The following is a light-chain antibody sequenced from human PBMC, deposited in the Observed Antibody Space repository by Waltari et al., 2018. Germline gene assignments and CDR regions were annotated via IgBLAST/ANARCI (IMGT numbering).Light chain of an antibody. CDR1: QSLISRT. CDR2: DTS. Sequence: CRASQSLISRTFAWYQQKPGQAPRLLIYDTSTRATGIPARFSGSGSGTEFTLTISSLQSEDFATYYCQQYDYWPWTFGQGTRVETK. CDR3: QQYDYWPWT. V-gene: IGKV3D-15*01. J-gene: IGKJ1*01.